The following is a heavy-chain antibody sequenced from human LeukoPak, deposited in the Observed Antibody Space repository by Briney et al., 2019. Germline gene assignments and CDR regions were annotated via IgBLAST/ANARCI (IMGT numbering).Heavy chain of an antibody. D-gene: IGHD3-10*01. CDR1: GFTFSSYN. J-gene: IGHJ4*02. CDR2: ISSSSSYI. Sequence: PGGSLRLSCAASGFTFSSYNMNWVRQAPGKGLEWVSSISSSSSYIYYADSVKGRFTISRDNAKNSLYLQMNSLRAEDTAVYYCARSQSPRITMVRGVTWDYWGQGTLVTVSS. V-gene: IGHV3-21*01. CDR3: ARSQSPRITMVRGVTWDY.